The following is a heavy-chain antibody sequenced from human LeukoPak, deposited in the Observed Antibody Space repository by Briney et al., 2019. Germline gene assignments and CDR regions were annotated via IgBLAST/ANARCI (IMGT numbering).Heavy chain of an antibody. Sequence: GGSLRLSCAASGFTFSSFTMNWVRQAPGKGLEWVSSISTSSTYIYYADSVKGRFTISRDNAKNSLYLQMNSLRADDTAVYYCARRIGYCSGGSCDDYYFDHWGQGTLVTVSS. CDR3: ARRIGYCSGGSCDDYYFDH. D-gene: IGHD2-15*01. V-gene: IGHV3-21*01. CDR2: ISTSSTYI. CDR1: GFTFSSFT. J-gene: IGHJ4*02.